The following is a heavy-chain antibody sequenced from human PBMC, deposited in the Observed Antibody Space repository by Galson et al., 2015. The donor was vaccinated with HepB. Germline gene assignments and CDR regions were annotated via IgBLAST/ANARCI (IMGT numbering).Heavy chain of an antibody. CDR1: EFTAGSSY. Sequence: SLRLSCAVSEFTAGSSYMTWVRQAPGKGLESVSVIYNGGTTKYADSVKGRSTISRHSSSNSVYLQMNSLRAEDTAVYYCARAHTNGWLAIEHWGQGTLVTVSS. CDR2: IYNGGTT. J-gene: IGHJ1*01. D-gene: IGHD6-19*01. CDR3: ARAHTNGWLAIEH. V-gene: IGHV3-53*04.